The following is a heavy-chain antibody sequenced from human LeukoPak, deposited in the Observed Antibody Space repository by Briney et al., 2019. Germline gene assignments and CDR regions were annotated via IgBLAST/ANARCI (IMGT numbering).Heavy chain of an antibody. Sequence: PGGSLRLSCAASGFTFSSYSMNWVRQAPGKGLEWVSSISSSSSYIYYADSVKGRFTISRDNAKNSLYLQTNSLRAEDTAVYYCARIAVAGLDYYYMDVWGKGTTVTVSS. CDR3: ARIAVAGLDYYYMDV. CDR2: ISSSSSYI. D-gene: IGHD6-19*01. J-gene: IGHJ6*03. V-gene: IGHV3-21*01. CDR1: GFTFSSYS.